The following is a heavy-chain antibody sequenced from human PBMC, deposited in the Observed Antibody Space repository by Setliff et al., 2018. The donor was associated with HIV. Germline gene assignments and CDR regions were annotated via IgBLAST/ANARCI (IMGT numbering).Heavy chain of an antibody. V-gene: IGHV1-18*01. CDR3: ARDRGAARPVYMDV. CDR1: GYTFNSYG. J-gene: IGHJ6*03. Sequence: ASVKVSCKASGYTFNSYGISWVRQAPGQGLEWMGWISAYNGNTNYAQKLEGRVTMTIDTSTSTAYMELRRLRSDDTAVYYCARDRGAARPVYMDVWGKGTTVTVYS. D-gene: IGHD6-6*01. CDR2: ISAYNGNT.